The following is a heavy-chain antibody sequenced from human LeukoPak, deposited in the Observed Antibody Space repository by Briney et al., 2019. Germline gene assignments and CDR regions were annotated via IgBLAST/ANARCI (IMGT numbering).Heavy chain of an antibody. CDR2: IYYKGST. V-gene: IGHV4-59*01. D-gene: IGHD3-10*01. Sequence: SETLSLTCTVSSGSISGYYWSWIRQPPGKGLEWIGYIYYKGSTNYNPSLKSRVTISVDTSKNQFSLKLSSVTAADTAVYYCATSGSGSIGYFDYWGQGTLVTVSS. CDR3: ATSGSGSIGYFDY. J-gene: IGHJ4*02. CDR1: SGSISGYY.